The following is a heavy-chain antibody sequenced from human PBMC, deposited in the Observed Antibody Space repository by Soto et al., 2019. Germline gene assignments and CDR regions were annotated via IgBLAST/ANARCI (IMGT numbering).Heavy chain of an antibody. V-gene: IGHV1-2*02. Sequence: ASVKVSGKASGYTFSDYYIHWVRQAPGQGLEWMGWINPNSGGTKYAPKFQGGVTMTRDTSITTAYMELSRLRSGDTAVYYCAREPATAKPEGVDFWGQGTLVTVSS. J-gene: IGHJ4*02. CDR1: GYTFSDYY. CDR3: AREPATAKPEGVDF. D-gene: IGHD1-1*01. CDR2: INPNSGGT.